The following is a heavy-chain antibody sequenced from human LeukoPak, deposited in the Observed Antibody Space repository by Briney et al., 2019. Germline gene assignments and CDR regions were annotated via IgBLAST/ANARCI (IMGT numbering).Heavy chain of an antibody. CDR3: AKENRFTYYYDSSGYNYFDY. Sequence: PGGSLRLSCAASGFTFSSYGMHWVRQAPGKGLEWVAVISYDGSNKYYADSVKGRFTISRDNSKNTLYLQMNSLRAEDTAVYYCAKENRFTYYYDSSGYNYFDYWGQGTLVTVSS. J-gene: IGHJ4*02. V-gene: IGHV3-30*18. CDR1: GFTFSSYG. CDR2: ISYDGSNK. D-gene: IGHD3-22*01.